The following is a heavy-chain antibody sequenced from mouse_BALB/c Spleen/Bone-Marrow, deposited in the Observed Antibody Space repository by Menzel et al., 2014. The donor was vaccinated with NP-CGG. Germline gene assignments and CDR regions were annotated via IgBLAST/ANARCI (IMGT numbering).Heavy chain of an antibody. V-gene: IGHV4-1*02. J-gene: IGHJ2*02. CDR1: GFDFSRYW. Sequence: EVQVVEYGGGLVQTGGSLKLYCTASGFDFSRYWMSWVRQAPGKGLQWIGEINPESSTINYTPSLKDKFIISRDNAKNTLYLQMSKVRSEDTALYYCARLSYSGLTDYRVQGTSRPVAS. D-gene: IGHD1-2*01. CDR3: ARLSYSGLTDY. CDR2: INPESSTI.